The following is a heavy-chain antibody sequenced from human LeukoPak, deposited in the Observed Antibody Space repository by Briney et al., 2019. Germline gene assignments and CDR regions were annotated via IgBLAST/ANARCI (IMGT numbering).Heavy chain of an antibody. CDR2: INSSTGST. D-gene: IGHD6-13*01. V-gene: IGHV1-46*01. J-gene: IGHJ5*02. CDR1: GYTFTDFY. Sequence: GASVNVSCKASGYTFTDFYIYWVRQAPGQGNEWMGIINSSTGSTTYAQRFQDRVTMTRDTSTSTVYMELSSLRSEDTAVYYCARVKAAAGTFDPWGQGTLVTVSS. CDR3: ARVKAAAGTFDP.